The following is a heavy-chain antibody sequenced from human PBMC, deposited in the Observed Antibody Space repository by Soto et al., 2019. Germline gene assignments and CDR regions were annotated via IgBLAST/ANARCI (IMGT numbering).Heavy chain of an antibody. V-gene: IGHV5-51*01. CDR3: ARVEYSSSSANRDFDY. D-gene: IGHD6-6*01. CDR2: IYPGDSDT. CDR1: GYSFTSYW. J-gene: IGHJ4*02. Sequence: GESLKISCKGSGYSFTSYWIGWVRQMPGKGLEWMGIIYPGDSDTRYSPSFQGQVTISADKSFSTAYLQWSSLKASDTAMYYCARVEYSSSSANRDFDYWGQGTLVTVSS.